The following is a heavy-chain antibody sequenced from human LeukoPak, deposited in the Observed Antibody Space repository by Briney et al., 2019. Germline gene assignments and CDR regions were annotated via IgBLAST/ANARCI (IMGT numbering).Heavy chain of an antibody. D-gene: IGHD3-10*01. CDR3: ARDATGVLDY. Sequence: SETLSLTCTVSGGSISSYYWSWIRQPPGKGLEWNGYIYYSGSTNYNPSLKSRVTISVDTSKNQFSLKLSSVTAADTAVYYCARDATGVLDYWGQGTLVTVSS. V-gene: IGHV4-59*01. CDR2: IYYSGST. CDR1: GGSISSYY. J-gene: IGHJ4*02.